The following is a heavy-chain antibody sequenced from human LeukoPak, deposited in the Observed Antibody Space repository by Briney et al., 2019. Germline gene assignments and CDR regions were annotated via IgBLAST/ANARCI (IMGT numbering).Heavy chain of an antibody. D-gene: IGHD6-13*01. V-gene: IGHV3-21*01. CDR2: ISSSSSYI. CDR3: ARAPGIAAAVFVA. Sequence: PGGSLRLSCAASGFTFDGYAMNWVRQAPGKGLEWVSSISSSSSYIYYADSVKGRFTISRDNAKNSLYLQMNSLRAEDTAVYYCARAPGIAAAVFVAWGQGTLVTVSS. CDR1: GFTFDGYA. J-gene: IGHJ4*02.